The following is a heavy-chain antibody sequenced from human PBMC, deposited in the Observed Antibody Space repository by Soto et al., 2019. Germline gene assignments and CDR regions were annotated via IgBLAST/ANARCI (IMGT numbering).Heavy chain of an antibody. Sequence: SETLSLTCTVSGISVSTSDYYWGWVRQPPGKGLDWIGNIYYSGSTFYNPSLRSRVTISVETSKNPFSLKLNYVTAADTAVSFCAGFVVPASRNSDVEYWGQGTLVTVSS. CDR3: AGFVVPASRNSDVEY. CDR2: IYYSGST. D-gene: IGHD2-15*01. J-gene: IGHJ4*02. CDR1: GISVSTSDYY. V-gene: IGHV4-39*01.